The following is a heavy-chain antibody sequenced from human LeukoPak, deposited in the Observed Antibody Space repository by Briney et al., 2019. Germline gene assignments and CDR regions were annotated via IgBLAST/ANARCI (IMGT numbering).Heavy chain of an antibody. CDR3: ARLDSSGYYVDY. D-gene: IGHD3-22*01. V-gene: IGHV4-39*01. Sequence: RASETLSLTCSVSGASTSSTTHQWGWIRQPPGKVLEWIGNIYYSGTTYYNPSLNSRVTISVDTSKNQFSLKLSSVTAADTAVYYCARLDSSGYYVDYWGQGTLVTVSS. CDR1: GASTSSTTHQ. CDR2: IYYSGTT. J-gene: IGHJ4*02.